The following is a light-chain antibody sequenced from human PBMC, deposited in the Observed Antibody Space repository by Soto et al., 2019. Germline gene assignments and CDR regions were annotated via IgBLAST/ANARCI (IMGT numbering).Light chain of an antibody. J-gene: IGKJ1*01. CDR1: QSVNRW. V-gene: IGKV1-5*03. CDR3: QQYNSYSWT. Sequence: IQLTQSPSTLSAAVGDRFTISFRASQSVNRWLAWYQQKPGKAPKLLIYETSSLESGVPSRFGGSGSGTEFTLTISSLQPDDFAIYYCQQYNSYSWTFGQGTKVDI. CDR2: ETS.